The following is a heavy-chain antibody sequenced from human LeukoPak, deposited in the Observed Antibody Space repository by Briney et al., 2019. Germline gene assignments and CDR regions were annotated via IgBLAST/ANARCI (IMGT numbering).Heavy chain of an antibody. Sequence: SETLSLTCAVSGGSISSYYWSWIRQPPGKGLEWIGEINHSGSTNYNPSLKSRVTISIDTSKNQFSLKLSSVTAADTAVYYCARQDLWFGELLEDYWGQGTLVTVSS. CDR1: GGSISSYY. CDR3: ARQDLWFGELLEDY. CDR2: INHSGST. V-gene: IGHV4-34*01. J-gene: IGHJ4*02. D-gene: IGHD3-10*01.